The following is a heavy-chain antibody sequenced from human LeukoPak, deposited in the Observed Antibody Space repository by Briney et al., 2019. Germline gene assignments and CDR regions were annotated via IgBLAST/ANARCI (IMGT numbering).Heavy chain of an antibody. CDR2: IIPIFGTA. J-gene: IGHJ4*02. CDR3: ARGLYYDSSGYYPAFDY. V-gene: IGHV1-69*13. CDR1: GGTFSSYA. D-gene: IGHD3-22*01. Sequence: GASVKVSCKASGGTFSSYAISWVQQAPGQGLEWMGGIIPIFGTANYAQKFQGRVTITADESTSTAYMELSSLRSEDTAVYYCARGLYYDSSGYYPAFDYWGQGTLVTVSS.